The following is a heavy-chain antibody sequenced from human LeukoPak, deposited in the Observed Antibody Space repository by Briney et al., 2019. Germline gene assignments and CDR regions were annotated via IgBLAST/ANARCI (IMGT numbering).Heavy chain of an antibody. V-gene: IGHV3-48*01. CDR1: GFTFSSYS. CDR2: ISSSSSTI. Sequence: GGSLRLSCAASGFTFSSYSVNWVRQAPGKGLEWVSYISSSSSTIYYADSVKGRFTISRDNAKNSLYLQMNSLRAEDTAVYYCAPLSWGIKYYYGAGSSLDAFDIWGQGTMVTVSS. D-gene: IGHD3-10*01. CDR3: APLSWGIKYYYGAGSSLDAFDI. J-gene: IGHJ3*02.